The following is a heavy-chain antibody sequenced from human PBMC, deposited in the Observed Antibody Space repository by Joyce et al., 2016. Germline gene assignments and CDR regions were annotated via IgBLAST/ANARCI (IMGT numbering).Heavy chain of an antibody. CDR1: GSTFSSWS. CDR2: SSAASYYI. J-gene: IGHJ6*02. Sequence: QLVESGGGVVKAGGSLRLSFEASGSTFSSWSMSGVRQAPVKGMEWGADSSAASYYIFQAETVRGRFTVSRESAKKTLYLQMSSLRAEDSAVFYCARGGISYYYAMDVWGQGTTVTVSS. D-gene: IGHD3-16*01. V-gene: IGHV3-21*01. CDR3: ARGGISYYYAMDV.